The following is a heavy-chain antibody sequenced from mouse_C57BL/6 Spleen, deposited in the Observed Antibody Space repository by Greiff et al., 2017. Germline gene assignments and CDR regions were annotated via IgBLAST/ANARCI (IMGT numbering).Heavy chain of an antibody. CDR1: GFTFSSYA. J-gene: IGHJ2*01. V-gene: IGHV5-4*03. Sequence: EVKLQESGGGLVKPGGSLKLSCAASGFTFSSYAMSWVRQTPEKRLEWVATISDGGSYTYYPNNVKGRFTISRDTAKNNLYLQMSHLKSDDTAMYYCARGDYFDYWGQGTTLTVSS. CDR2: ISDGGSYT. CDR3: ARGDYFDY.